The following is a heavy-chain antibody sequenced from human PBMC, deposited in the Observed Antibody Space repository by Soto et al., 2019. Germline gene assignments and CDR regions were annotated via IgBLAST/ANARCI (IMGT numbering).Heavy chain of an antibody. CDR1: TFTFTDYA. CDR2: ISGSGGTT. D-gene: IGHD6-13*01. J-gene: IGHJ4*02. CDR3: ATISDRGIAAALDS. Sequence: GSLRLSCVASTFTFTDYAMSWVRQAPGEGLEWVSGISGSGGTTYYAESVRGRFSISRDNSKNTLYLHLSNLRVEDTAIYYCATISDRGIAAALDSWGQGTLVTVSS. V-gene: IGHV3-23*01.